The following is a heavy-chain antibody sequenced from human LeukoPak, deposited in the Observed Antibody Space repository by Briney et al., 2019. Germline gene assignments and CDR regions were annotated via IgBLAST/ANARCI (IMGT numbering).Heavy chain of an antibody. CDR3: ARGPYASGTYGRRGWVHYMDV. V-gene: IGHV3-7*01. D-gene: IGHD3-10*01. CDR1: GFIFNNYW. Sequence: GGSLRLSCAASGFIFNNYWMTWVRQAPGRGLEWVANTNEDGSAKYYVGSVKGRFTISRDNAKNSLYLQMNSLRAEDTAVYYCARGPYASGTYGRRGWVHYMDVWGKGTTVTISS. J-gene: IGHJ6*03. CDR2: TNEDGSAK.